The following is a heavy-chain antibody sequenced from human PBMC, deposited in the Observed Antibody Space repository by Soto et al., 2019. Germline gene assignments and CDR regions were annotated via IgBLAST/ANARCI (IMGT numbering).Heavy chain of an antibody. J-gene: IGHJ4*02. D-gene: IGHD6-13*01. Sequence: QVQLVQSEAEVKKPGASVKVSCKASGYIFTNYGLSWVRQAPGQGLEWVAWISPYDSNIHYAQNLQGRVTVTTDTSMSTAYMELRSLISHDTAVYFCARDDRAAADGMTYYFDYWGQGTLVTAS. CDR3: ARDDRAAADGMTYYFDY. CDR2: ISPYDSNI. V-gene: IGHV1-18*01. CDR1: GYIFTNYG.